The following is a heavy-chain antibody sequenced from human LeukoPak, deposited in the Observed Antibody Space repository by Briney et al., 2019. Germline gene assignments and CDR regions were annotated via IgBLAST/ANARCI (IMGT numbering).Heavy chain of an antibody. CDR1: GGSSSGYY. CDR2: SYYSWST. J-gene: IGHJ3*02. CDR3: ARDISGGSHVFDI. V-gene: IGHV4-59*08. Sequence: PSETLSLTCTVCGGSSSGYYWNWIRQPPGKGLEWIGSSYYSWSTNYNPSLESRVTFSVDTSKNQFSLQLNSVTAADTAVYYCARDISGGSHVFDIWGQGTMVTVSS. D-gene: IGHD3-3*02.